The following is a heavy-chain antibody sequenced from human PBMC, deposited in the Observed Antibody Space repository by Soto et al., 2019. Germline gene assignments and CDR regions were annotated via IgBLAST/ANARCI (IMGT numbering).Heavy chain of an antibody. J-gene: IGHJ6*02. D-gene: IGHD4-17*01. CDR1: GGSISSGGYY. CDR2: IYYSGST. CDR3: ARDIDYGDHYYYYGMDV. V-gene: IGHV4-31*03. Sequence: TLSLTCTVSGGSISSGGYYWSWIRQHPGKGLEWIGYIYYSGSTYYNPSLKSRVTISVDTSKNQFSLKLSSVTAADTAVYYCARDIDYGDHYYYYGMDVWGQGTTVTVSS.